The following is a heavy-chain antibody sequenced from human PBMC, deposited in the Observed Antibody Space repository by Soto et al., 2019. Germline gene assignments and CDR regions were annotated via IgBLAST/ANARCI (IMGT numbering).Heavy chain of an antibody. Sequence: EVRLVESGGGLVQPGQSLRLSCTVSGFTFGEYNINWFRQAPGKTLDWVGFIRARADGGTTEYAASVRGRFTISRDDSKSTAYLHMNSLKTEDTAVYFCSRDWRAVNKDFDYWGQGTLVTVSS. CDR1: GFTFGEYN. CDR3: SRDWRAVNKDFDY. D-gene: IGHD3-10*01. CDR2: IRARADGGTT. V-gene: IGHV3-49*03. J-gene: IGHJ4*02.